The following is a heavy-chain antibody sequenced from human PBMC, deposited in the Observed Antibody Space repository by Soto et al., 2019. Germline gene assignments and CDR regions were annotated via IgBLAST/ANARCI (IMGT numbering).Heavy chain of an antibody. CDR3: ATENEGGAYYDILTDAFDI. J-gene: IGHJ3*02. CDR2: ISSSSSTI. V-gene: IGHV3-48*01. CDR1: GFTFSSYS. D-gene: IGHD3-9*01. Sequence: GGSLRLSCAASGFTFSSYSMNWVRQAPGKGLEWVSYISSSSSTIYYADSVKGRFTISRDNAKNSLYLQMNSLRAEDTAVYYCATENEGGAYYDILTDAFDIWGQGTMVTVSS.